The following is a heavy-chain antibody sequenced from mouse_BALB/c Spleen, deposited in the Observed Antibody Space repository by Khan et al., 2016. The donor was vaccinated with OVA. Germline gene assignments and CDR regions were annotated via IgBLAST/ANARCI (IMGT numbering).Heavy chain of an antibody. CDR1: GYTFTSYW. Sequence: VQLQESGAELVKPGASVKLSCKTSGYTFTSYWIQWVKQRPGQGLGWIGQIFPGTGTTYYNENFKGKATLTVDTSANTAYMQFSSLTSEDSAVYCCARGYFGNYEFVYWGQGTLVTVSP. CDR2: IFPGTGTT. D-gene: IGHD2-1*01. CDR3: ARGYFGNYEFVY. V-gene: IGHV1S132*01. J-gene: IGHJ3*01.